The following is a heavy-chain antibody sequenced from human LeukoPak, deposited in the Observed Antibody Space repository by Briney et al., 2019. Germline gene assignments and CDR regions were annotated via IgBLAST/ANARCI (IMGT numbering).Heavy chain of an antibody. D-gene: IGHD2/OR15-2a*01. CDR3: ARHGNTTTGAPIGWFDP. Sequence: PSETLSLTCTVSGGSISSTTDYWGWIRQPPGKGLEWIGSIFYSGTTYYNPSLKSRVTISADTSKNQFSLKLTSVTAADTAVYYCARHGNTTTGAPIGWFDPWGQGTLVTVSS. J-gene: IGHJ5*02. CDR2: IFYSGTT. V-gene: IGHV4-39*01. CDR1: GGSISSTTDY.